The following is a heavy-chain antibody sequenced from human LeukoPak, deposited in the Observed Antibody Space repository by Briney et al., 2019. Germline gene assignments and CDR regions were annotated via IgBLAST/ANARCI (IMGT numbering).Heavy chain of an antibody. J-gene: IGHJ4*02. CDR1: GGSISSSSYY. Sequence: SETLSLTCTVSGGSISSSSYYWGWIRQPPGKGLEWIGSIYYSGSTHYNPSLKSRVTISVDTSKNQFSLKLSSVTAADTAVYYCARAIGYGDSPPDYWGQGTLVTVSS. D-gene: IGHD4-17*01. V-gene: IGHV4-39*07. CDR2: IYYSGST. CDR3: ARAIGYGDSPPDY.